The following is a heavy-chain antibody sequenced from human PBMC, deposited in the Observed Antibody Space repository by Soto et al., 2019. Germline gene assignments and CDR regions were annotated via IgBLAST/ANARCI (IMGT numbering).Heavy chain of an antibody. CDR3: AKDYSRVRGVINDAFDI. CDR1: GFTFDDYA. J-gene: IGHJ3*02. CDR2: ISGDGGST. V-gene: IGHV3-43*02. D-gene: IGHD3-10*01. Sequence: GGSLRLSCAASGFTFDDYAMHWVRQAPGKGLEWVSLISGDGGSTYYADSVKGRFTISRDNSKNSLYLQMNSLRTEDTALYYGAKDYSRVRGVINDAFDIWGQGTMVTVSS.